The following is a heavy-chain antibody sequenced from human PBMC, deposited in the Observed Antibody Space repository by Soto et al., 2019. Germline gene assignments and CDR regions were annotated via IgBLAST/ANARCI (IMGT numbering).Heavy chain of an antibody. CDR2: ISYDGTNK. J-gene: IGHJ4*02. CDR1: AFSFSISP. D-gene: IGHD7-27*01. V-gene: IGHV3-30-3*01. Sequence: PGGSLRLSCAASAFSFSISPMHWVRQAPGKGPEWVALISYDGTNKFYADSVKGRFTISRDNSKSTLYLQVDSLRPEDAAVYYCARDPKTSGGQHWAFNYFDSWGQGTLVTVS. CDR3: ARDPKTSGGQHWAFNYFDS.